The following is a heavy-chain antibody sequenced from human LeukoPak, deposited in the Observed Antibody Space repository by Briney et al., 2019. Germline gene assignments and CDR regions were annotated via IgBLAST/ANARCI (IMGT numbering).Heavy chain of an antibody. CDR1: GDSISSYY. J-gene: IGHJ5*02. V-gene: IGHV4-59*08. CDR2: IFSSGST. Sequence: PSETLSLTCCVSGDSISSYYWSWLAQPPGKGLEWFGYIFSSGSTKYNPSLKSRVTISIDTSRDQFSLTVHSVTAADTAMYYCARHPRSCSGGGTCYSWFDASGQGTLVTVSS. D-gene: IGHD2-15*01. CDR3: ARHPRSCSGGGTCYSWFDA.